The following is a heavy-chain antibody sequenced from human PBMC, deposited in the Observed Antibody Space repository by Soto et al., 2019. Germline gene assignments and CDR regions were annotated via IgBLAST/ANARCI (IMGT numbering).Heavy chain of an antibody. V-gene: IGHV4-31*03. Sequence: SESLSLTCSVSGAALNSGNYYWSWIRQVPGKGLEWIGHIYVTGAVDYNPSLRDRITISQDTSERQFSLNLRLVTAADTAVYYCARLRIATNNYKWFDPWGQGTLVTVSS. CDR2: IYVTGAV. J-gene: IGHJ5*02. CDR3: ARLRIATNNYKWFDP. D-gene: IGHD2-21*01. CDR1: GAALNSGNYY.